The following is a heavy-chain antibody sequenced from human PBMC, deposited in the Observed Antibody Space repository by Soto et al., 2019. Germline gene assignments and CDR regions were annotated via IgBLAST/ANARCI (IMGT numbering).Heavy chain of an antibody. CDR1: GFTITTYW. Sequence: PGGSLRLSCAVSGFTITTYWMIWVRQAPGKGLEWVASANPGGSEIHYVDSVKGRFTISRDNAKNSLYLQMNSLRAEDTAVYYCATALPLFDPDYDFWSGYTPDAFDIWGQGTMVTVSS. D-gene: IGHD3-3*01. V-gene: IGHV3-7*02. CDR2: ANPGGSEI. CDR3: ATALPLFDPDYDFWSGYTPDAFDI. J-gene: IGHJ3*02.